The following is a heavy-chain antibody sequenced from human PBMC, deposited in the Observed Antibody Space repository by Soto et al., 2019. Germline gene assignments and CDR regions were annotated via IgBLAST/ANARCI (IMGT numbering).Heavy chain of an antibody. J-gene: IGHJ5*02. CDR3: ARPQNYDILTGFSS. V-gene: IGHV4-39*01. D-gene: IGHD3-9*01. CDR1: GGSISSGSYY. Sequence: QLQLQESGPGLVKPSETLSLTCIVSGGSISSGSYYWGWIRQPPGKGLEWIGSIYYSGSTYYNPSLKSRFTMSVDTSKNQLSLKLSSVTAADTAVYYCARPQNYDILTGFSSWGQGTPVTVSS. CDR2: IYYSGST.